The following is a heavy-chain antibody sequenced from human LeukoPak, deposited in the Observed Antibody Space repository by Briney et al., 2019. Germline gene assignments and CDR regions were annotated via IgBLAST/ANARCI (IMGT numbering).Heavy chain of an antibody. CDR1: GFTFSSYG. J-gene: IGHJ3*02. CDR3: AKDLGASTTIAFDI. D-gene: IGHD1-26*01. Sequence: GGSLRLSCAASGFTFSSYGMHWVRQAPGKGLEWVAVISYDGSNKYYADSVKGRFTISRDNSKNTLYLQMNSLRAEGTAVYYCAKDLGASTTIAFDIWGQGTMVTVSS. CDR2: ISYDGSNK. V-gene: IGHV3-30*18.